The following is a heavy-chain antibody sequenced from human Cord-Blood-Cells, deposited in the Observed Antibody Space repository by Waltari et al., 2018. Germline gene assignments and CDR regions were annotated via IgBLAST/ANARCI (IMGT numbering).Heavy chain of an antibody. CDR3: ARIAAAGKKGFDY. CDR2: IYSGRST. J-gene: IGHJ4*02. V-gene: IGHV3-53*02. CDR1: GFTVSSNY. Sequence: EVQLVETGGGLIQPGGSLRLSCAASGFTVSSNYMSWVRQAPGKGLGWVSVIYSGRSTYYADSGKGRFTISRDNSKNTLYLQMNSLRAEDTAVYYCARIAAAGKKGFDYWGQGTLVTVSS. D-gene: IGHD6-13*01.